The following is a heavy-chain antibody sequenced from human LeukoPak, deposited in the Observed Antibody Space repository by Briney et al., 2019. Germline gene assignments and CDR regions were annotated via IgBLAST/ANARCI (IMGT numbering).Heavy chain of an antibody. D-gene: IGHD1-26*01. CDR2: ISYDGSNK. CDR1: GFTFSTYV. Sequence: GGSLRLSCEASGFTFSTYVMNWVRQAPGKGLEWVAVISYDGSNKYYADSVKGRFTISRDNSKNALYLQMNSLRAEDTAVYYCAKDWELRLDYWGQGTLVTVSS. J-gene: IGHJ4*02. CDR3: AKDWELRLDY. V-gene: IGHV3-30*18.